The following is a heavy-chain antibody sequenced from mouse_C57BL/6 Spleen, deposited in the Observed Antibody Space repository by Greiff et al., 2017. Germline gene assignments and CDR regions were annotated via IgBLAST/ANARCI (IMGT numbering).Heavy chain of an antibody. V-gene: IGHV5-4*03. CDR1: GFTFSSYA. CDR2: ISDGGSYT. D-gene: IGHD1-1*01. CDR3: ARWYYAYAMDY. Sequence: EVKLVESGGGLVKPGGSLKLSCAASGFTFSSYAMSWVRQTPEKRLEWVATISDGGSYTYYPDNVKGRFTISRANAKNNLYLQMSHLKSEDTAMYYWARWYYAYAMDYWGQGTSVTVSS. J-gene: IGHJ4*01.